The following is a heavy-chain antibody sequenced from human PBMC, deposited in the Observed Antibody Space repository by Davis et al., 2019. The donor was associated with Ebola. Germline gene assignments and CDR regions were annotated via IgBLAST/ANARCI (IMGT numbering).Heavy chain of an antibody. D-gene: IGHD3-22*01. CDR2: ISYDGSNK. Sequence: PGGSLRLSCAASGFTFSSYAMHWVRQAPGKGLEWVAVISYDGSNKYYADSVKGRFTISRDNSKNTLYLQMNSLRAEDTAVYYCAKDLDSSGLWDYWGQGTLVTVSS. V-gene: IGHV3-30*04. CDR1: GFTFSSYA. J-gene: IGHJ4*02. CDR3: AKDLDSSGLWDY.